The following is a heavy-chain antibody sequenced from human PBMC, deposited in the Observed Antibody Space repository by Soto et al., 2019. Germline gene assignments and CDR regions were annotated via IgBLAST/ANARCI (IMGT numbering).Heavy chain of an antibody. CDR1: GFTVSSNY. V-gene: IGHV3-11*01. J-gene: IGHJ5*02. Sequence: GGSLRLSCAASGFTVSSNYMSWVRQAPGKGLEWVSYISSSGSTIYYADSVKGRFTISRDNAKNSLYLQMNSLRAEDTAVYYCARDLRDCSSTSCYVLWFDPWGQGTLVTVSS. D-gene: IGHD2-2*01. CDR2: ISSSGSTI. CDR3: ARDLRDCSSTSCYVLWFDP.